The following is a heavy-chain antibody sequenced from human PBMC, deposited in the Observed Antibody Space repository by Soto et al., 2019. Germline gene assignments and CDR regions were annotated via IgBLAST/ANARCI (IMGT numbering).Heavy chain of an antibody. CDR1: GYNFMPYG. CDR3: ARDLDPSGSYYTDY. D-gene: IGHD3-10*01. V-gene: IGHV1-18*04. J-gene: IGHJ4*02. Sequence: QVQLVQSGAEVKKPGASVKVSCKASGYNFMPYGVNWVRQAPGQGLEWMGGISPWKGNTNYAQSFQGRVTMTTDTSTSTAYMELRSLTSDDTAGYYCARDLDPSGSYYTDYWGPGTLVTVSS. CDR2: ISPWKGNT.